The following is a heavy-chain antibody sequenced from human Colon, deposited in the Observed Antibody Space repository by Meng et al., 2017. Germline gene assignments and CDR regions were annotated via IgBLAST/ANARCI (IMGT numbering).Heavy chain of an antibody. CDR1: AGTFSSYA. Sequence: SFKISCRASAGTFSSYAISWVRQAPGQGLEWMGGITPVFGAAIYAPKFQGRVTITADESTSTAYMELSSLRSEDTAVYYCARVDYDSSGYFSSYFHGLDVWGHGTTVTVSS. V-gene: IGHV1-69*13. D-gene: IGHD3-22*01. CDR2: ITPVFGAA. CDR3: ARVDYDSSGYFSSYFHGLDV. J-gene: IGHJ6*02.